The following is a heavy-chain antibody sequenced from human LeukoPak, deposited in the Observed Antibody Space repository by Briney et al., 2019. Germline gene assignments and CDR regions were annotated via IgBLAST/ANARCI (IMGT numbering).Heavy chain of an antibody. CDR2: IASDGSST. D-gene: IGHD4-23*01. Sequence: AGGSLRLSCAASGFTFSSYAMSWVRQAPGKGLVWVSRIASDGSSTTYADSAKGRFSISRDNAKNTLYLQMNSLRVEDTAVYYCARGRPHGNDYWGQGTLVTVSS. CDR1: GFTFSSYA. J-gene: IGHJ4*02. V-gene: IGHV3-74*01. CDR3: ARGRPHGNDY.